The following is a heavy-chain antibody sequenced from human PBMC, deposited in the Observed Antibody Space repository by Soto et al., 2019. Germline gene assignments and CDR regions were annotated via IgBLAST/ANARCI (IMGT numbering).Heavy chain of an antibody. Sequence: ASVEVSCKASGGTFSSYAISWVRQAPGQGLEWMGGIIPIFGTANYAQKFQGRVTITADESTSTAYMELSSLRSEDTAVYYCAMRYSYGFFDYWGQGTLVTVSS. J-gene: IGHJ4*02. CDR3: AMRYSYGFFDY. V-gene: IGHV1-69*13. CDR2: IIPIFGTA. CDR1: GGTFSSYA. D-gene: IGHD5-18*01.